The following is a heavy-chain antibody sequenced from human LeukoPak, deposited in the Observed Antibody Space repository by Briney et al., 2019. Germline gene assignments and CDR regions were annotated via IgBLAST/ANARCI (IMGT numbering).Heavy chain of an antibody. V-gene: IGHV3-74*01. CDR2: INSDGSTI. J-gene: IGHJ4*02. CDR3: ARYGSGTYFDY. CDR1: GFTFSSYW. D-gene: IGHD3-10*01. Sequence: GGSLRLSCAASGFTFSSYWMHWVRQAPGKGLVWVSRINSDGSTITYADSVKGRFTISRDNSKNTLYLQMNSLRAEDTAVYYCARYGSGTYFDYWGQGTLVTVSS.